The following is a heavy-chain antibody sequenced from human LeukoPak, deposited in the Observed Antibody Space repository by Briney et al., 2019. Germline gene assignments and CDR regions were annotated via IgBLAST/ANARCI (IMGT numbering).Heavy chain of an antibody. CDR3: ARQVVVVPAASTYNWFDP. Sequence: SETLSLTCAVYGGSFSSYYWSWIRQPPGKGLEWIGEINHSGSTNYNPSLKSRVTISVDTSKNQFSLKLSSVTAADTAVYYCARQVVVVPAASTYNWFDPWGQGTLVTVSS. CDR2: INHSGST. V-gene: IGHV4-34*01. J-gene: IGHJ5*02. D-gene: IGHD2-2*01. CDR1: GGSFSSYY.